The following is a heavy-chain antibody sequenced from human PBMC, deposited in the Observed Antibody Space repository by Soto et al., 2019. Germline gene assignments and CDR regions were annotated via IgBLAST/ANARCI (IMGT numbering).Heavy chain of an antibody. CDR3: AKDRLMLTMVVVGAFDF. V-gene: IGHV3-23*01. CDR1: GFSLNHHS. CDR2: ISGSGSTT. J-gene: IGHJ3*01. D-gene: IGHD3-22*01. Sequence: GSVRRSCAASGFSLNHHSMTWVLQAPGKGLEWVSGISGSGSTTHYADSVKGRFTISRDNSKDTLYLQMNSLRPEDTAVYYCAKDRLMLTMVVVGAFDFWGLGTMVTVSS.